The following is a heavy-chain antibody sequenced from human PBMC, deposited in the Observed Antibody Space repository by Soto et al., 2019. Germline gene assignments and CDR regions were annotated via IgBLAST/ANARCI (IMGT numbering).Heavy chain of an antibody. CDR3: ARDQLDRLKPRETRYFDY. Sequence: GGSLRLSSEGFGFIFGRHGMHWVRQGPGKGLEWVAGIWYHGSSILYADSVMGRFTISRDISKNTLSLQMSSLGADDTAVYYCARDQLDRLKPRETRYFDYWGQGTLVTVSS. V-gene: IGHV3-33*01. CDR1: GFIFGRHG. CDR2: IWYHGSSI. D-gene: IGHD3-3*01. J-gene: IGHJ4*02.